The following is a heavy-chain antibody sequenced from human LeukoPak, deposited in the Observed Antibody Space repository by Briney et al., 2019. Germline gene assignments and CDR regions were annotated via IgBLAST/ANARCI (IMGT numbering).Heavy chain of an antibody. D-gene: IGHD3-9*01. CDR2: IIPIFGTA. Sequence: SVKVSCKASGGTFSSYAISWVRQAPGQGLEWMGGIIPIFGTANYAQKFQGRVTITADESASTAYMELSSLRSEDTAVYYCARVVYDILTRYYYSFDYWGQGTLVTVSS. J-gene: IGHJ4*02. CDR3: ARVVYDILTRYYYSFDY. V-gene: IGHV1-69*01. CDR1: GGTFSSYA.